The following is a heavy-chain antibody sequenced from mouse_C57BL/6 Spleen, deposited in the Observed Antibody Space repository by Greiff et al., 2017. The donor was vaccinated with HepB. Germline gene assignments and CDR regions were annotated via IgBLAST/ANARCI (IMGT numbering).Heavy chain of an antibody. D-gene: IGHD1-1*01. V-gene: IGHV1-50*01. Sequence: QVQLQQPGAELVKPGASVKLSCKASGYTFTSYWMQWVKQRPGQGLEWIGEIDPSDSYTNYNQKFKGKATLTVDTSSSTAYMQLSSLTSEDSAVYYCARSTTVAYFDYWGQGTTLTVSS. CDR3: ARSTTVAYFDY. CDR2: IDPSDSYT. J-gene: IGHJ2*01. CDR1: GYTFTSYW.